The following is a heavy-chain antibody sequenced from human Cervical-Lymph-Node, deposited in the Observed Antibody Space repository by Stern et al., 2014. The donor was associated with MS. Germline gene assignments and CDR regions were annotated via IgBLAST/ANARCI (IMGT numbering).Heavy chain of an antibody. CDR1: GFTFSSYG. CDR3: ARGHIPYAYNYLFDY. J-gene: IGHJ4*02. D-gene: IGHD5-24*01. Sequence: QVQLVESGGGVVQPGTSLRLSCAASGFTFSSYGMHWVRQAPGKGLEWVALAWYDGSTAYYTNSVKGRFTISRDNSKNTLSLQINSLTAEDTAVYYCARGHIPYAYNYLFDYWGQGTLVTVSP. V-gene: IGHV3-33*01. CDR2: AWYDGSTA.